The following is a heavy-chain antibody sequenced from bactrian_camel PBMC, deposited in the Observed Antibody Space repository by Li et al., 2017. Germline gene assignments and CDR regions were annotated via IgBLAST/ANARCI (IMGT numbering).Heavy chain of an antibody. CDR1: RYTFATYC. D-gene: IGHD7*01. Sequence: HVQLVESGGGSVQAGGSLTLRCVASRYTFATYCLGWSRQVPGKEREEVAAIGDDSSKTAHAESVKGRFTISKDIAANTVFLQITDLKPEDSGTYYCAARTINGGVCLPRLEADYWGQGTQVTVS. CDR3: AARTINGGVCLPRLEADY. V-gene: IGHV3S55*01. J-gene: IGHJ4*01. CDR2: IGDDSSKT.